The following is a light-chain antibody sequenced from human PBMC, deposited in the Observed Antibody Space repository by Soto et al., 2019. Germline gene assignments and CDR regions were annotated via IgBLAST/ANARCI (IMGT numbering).Light chain of an antibody. J-gene: IGKJ1*01. CDR1: QGISNY. CDR3: QKYNSAPWT. CDR2: AAS. Sequence: DIQMTQSPSSLSASVGDRVTITCWASQGISNYLAWYQQKPGTVPKLLISAASTLQTGVPSRFSGGGSGTDFTLTISSLQPEDVATYYCQKYNSAPWTFGQGTKVDIK. V-gene: IGKV1-27*01.